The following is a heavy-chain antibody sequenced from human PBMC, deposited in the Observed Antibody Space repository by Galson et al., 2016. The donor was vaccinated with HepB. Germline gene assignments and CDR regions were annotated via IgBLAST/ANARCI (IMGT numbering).Heavy chain of an antibody. J-gene: IGHJ6*02. CDR3: VRRRDPIVGVGGWAYAMDV. D-gene: IGHD1-26*01. V-gene: IGHV3-64D*06. CDR1: GFAFSSYA. Sequence: SLRLSCAASGFAFSSYAMFWVRQAPRKGLEFVSTVNSNWDITHYADSVKGRFTMSRDNSKNTLYLQMSSLKYEDTALYHCVRRRDPIVGVGGWAYAMDVWGPGTTVTVSS. CDR2: VNSNWDIT.